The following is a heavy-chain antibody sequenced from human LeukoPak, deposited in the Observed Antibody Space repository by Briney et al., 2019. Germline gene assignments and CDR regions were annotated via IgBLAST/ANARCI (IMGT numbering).Heavy chain of an antibody. V-gene: IGHV4-34*01. D-gene: IGHD1-26*01. CDR1: GGSISSFF. J-gene: IGHJ4*02. CDR3: ARGGFVRGAKPFDY. Sequence: SETLSLICTVSGGSISSFFWSWIRQPPGKGLEWIGEINHSGSTNFNPSLKNRVTISVDTSKNHFSLNLSSVTAADTAVYYCARGGFVRGAKPFDYWGQGTLVTVSS. CDR2: INHSGST.